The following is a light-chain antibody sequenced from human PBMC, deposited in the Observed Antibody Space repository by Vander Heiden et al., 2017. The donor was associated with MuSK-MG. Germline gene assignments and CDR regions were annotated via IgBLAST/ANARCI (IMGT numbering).Light chain of an antibody. Sequence: DIQMTQSPSSLSASIGDRVTITCRASQSITNYLSWYQQKPGKAPKVLIYAAPTLQSGVPSRCSGSGSGTDFTLTISSLQPEDFATYYCQQSHSTPRTFGQGTKVEIK. CDR3: QQSHSTPRT. V-gene: IGKV1-39*01. CDR1: QSITNY. J-gene: IGKJ1*01. CDR2: AAP.